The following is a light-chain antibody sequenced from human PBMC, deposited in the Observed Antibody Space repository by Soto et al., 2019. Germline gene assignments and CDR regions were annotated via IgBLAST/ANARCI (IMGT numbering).Light chain of an antibody. Sequence: DIQLTQSPSFLSASVGDRVAITCRASQGIYSHLAWYQQKPGKAPKLLIYAASTLQSGVPSRFSGSRSGTDFTLTVSSLQPDDFATYYCQHHNSYPLTFGGGTKVEIK. CDR2: AAS. J-gene: IGKJ4*01. CDR3: QHHNSYPLT. V-gene: IGKV1-9*01. CDR1: QGIYSH.